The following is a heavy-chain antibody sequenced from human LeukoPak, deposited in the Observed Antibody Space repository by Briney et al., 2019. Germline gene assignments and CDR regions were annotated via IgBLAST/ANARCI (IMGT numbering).Heavy chain of an antibody. J-gene: IGHJ4*02. D-gene: IGHD4-17*01. CDR2: IYYSGST. Sequence: ASETLSLTCTVSGGSISSYYWSWIRQPPGKGLEWIGYIYYSGSTNYNPSLRSRVTISVDTSKNQFSLKLSSVTAADTAVYYCVRGGNYGDYDGYFDYWGQGTLVTVSS. CDR3: VRGGNYGDYDGYFDY. CDR1: GGSISSYY. V-gene: IGHV4-59*08.